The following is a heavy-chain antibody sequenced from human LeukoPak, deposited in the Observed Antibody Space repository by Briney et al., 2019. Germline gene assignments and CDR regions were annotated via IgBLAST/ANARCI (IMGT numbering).Heavy chain of an antibody. CDR3: ATSRSGSFYGVDY. J-gene: IGHJ4*02. CDR1: GGSFSGYY. CDR2: INHSGST. Sequence: SETLSLTCAVYGGSFSGYYWSWIRQPPGKGLEWIGEINHSGSTNYNPSLKSRVTISVDTSKSQFSLHLTSVTAADTAVYYCATSRSGSFYGVDYWGRGTLVTVSS. V-gene: IGHV4-34*01. D-gene: IGHD1-26*01.